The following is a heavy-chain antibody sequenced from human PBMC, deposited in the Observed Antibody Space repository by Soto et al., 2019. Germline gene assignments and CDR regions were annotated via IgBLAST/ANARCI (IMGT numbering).Heavy chain of an antibody. CDR1: GYTFPDYY. J-gene: IGHJ4*02. CDR3: ARELVVSGAAGYHFFGY. CDR2: INLISGDT. D-gene: IGHD6-13*01. V-gene: IGHV1-2*02. Sequence: GASVKVSCKASGYTFPDYYIHWVRRAPGQGLEWMGWINLISGDTIYAQKFQGRVTMARDTSITTAYMEPSRLRSDDTAVYYCARELVVSGAAGYHFFGYWGQGTLVTVSS.